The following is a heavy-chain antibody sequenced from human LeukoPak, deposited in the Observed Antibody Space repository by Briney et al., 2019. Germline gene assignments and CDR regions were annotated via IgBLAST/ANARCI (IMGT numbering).Heavy chain of an antibody. CDR3: ARAADRIVAHEQAPFDY. V-gene: IGHV1-69*02. J-gene: IGHJ4*02. D-gene: IGHD5-12*01. Sequence: ASVKVSCKASGVTFSSYTISWVRQAPGQGLEWMGRIIPILGIANYAQKFQGRVTITADKSTSTAYMELRSLRSDDTAVYYCARAADRIVAHEQAPFDYWGQGTLVTVSS. CDR1: GVTFSSYT. CDR2: IIPILGIA.